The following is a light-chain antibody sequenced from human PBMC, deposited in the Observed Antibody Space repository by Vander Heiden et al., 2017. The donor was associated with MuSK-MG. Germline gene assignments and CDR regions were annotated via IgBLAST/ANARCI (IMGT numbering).Light chain of an antibody. CDR1: SNDVGGYNY. CDR3: SSNTTLTTLD. V-gene: IGLV2-14*03. Sequence: QSALTPPASSSAPPGQSTTTSCTSTSNDVGGYNYVSWHQQHPGNAPELMIYDVSSRPAGVSNRFSGSKSGNTASLTICGHQADDEAHYCCSSNTTLTTLDFGTGTKVTVL. J-gene: IGLJ1*01. CDR2: DVS.